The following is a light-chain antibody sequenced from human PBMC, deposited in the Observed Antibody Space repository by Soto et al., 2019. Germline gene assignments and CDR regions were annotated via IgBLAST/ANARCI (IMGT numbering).Light chain of an antibody. J-gene: IGLJ1*01. CDR3: SSYTSSSTPAV. Sequence: QSVLTQPASVSGSPGQSITISCTGTSSDVGGYNYVSWYQQHPGKAPKLMIYDVSNRPSGVPNRFSGSKSGNTASLTISGLQAEDEADYYCSSYTSSSTPAVFGTGTKVTDL. V-gene: IGLV2-14*01. CDR1: SSDVGGYNY. CDR2: DVS.